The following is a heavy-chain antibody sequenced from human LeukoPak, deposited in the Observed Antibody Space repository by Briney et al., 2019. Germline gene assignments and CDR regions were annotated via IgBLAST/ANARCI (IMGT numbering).Heavy chain of an antibody. Sequence: GGSLRLSCAASGFSFKNCWLHWVRQAPGKGLEWVSAISGSGGSTYYADSVKGRFTISRDNSKNTLYLQMNSLRAEDTAVYYCAKADSSGYSFDYWGQGTLVTVSS. CDR3: AKADSSGYSFDY. D-gene: IGHD3-22*01. J-gene: IGHJ4*02. V-gene: IGHV3-23*01. CDR1: GFSFKNCW. CDR2: ISGSGGST.